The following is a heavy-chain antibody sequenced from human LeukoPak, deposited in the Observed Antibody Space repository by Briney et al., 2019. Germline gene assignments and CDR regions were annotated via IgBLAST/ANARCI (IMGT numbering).Heavy chain of an antibody. CDR3: ARDRNTVVRAYYYYYMDV. CDR2: IYTSGGT. CDR1: GGSISSYY. Sequence: PSETLSLACTVSGGSISSYYWSWIRQPAGKGLEWIGRIYTSGGTNYNPSLKSRVTMSVDTSKNQFSLKLSSVTAADTAVYYCARDRNTVVRAYYYYYMDVWGKGTTVTVSS. V-gene: IGHV4-4*07. D-gene: IGHD4-23*01. J-gene: IGHJ6*03.